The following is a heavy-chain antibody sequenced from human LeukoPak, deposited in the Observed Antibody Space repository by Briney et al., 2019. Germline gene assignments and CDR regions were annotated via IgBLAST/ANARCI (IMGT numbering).Heavy chain of an antibody. CDR3: AKEGTGIHFDY. D-gene: IGHD1-1*01. CDR1: GFTFSSYW. Sequence: QPGGSLRLSCAASGFTFSSYWMSWVRQAPGKGLEWVANIKQDGSEKHYVDSVKGRFTISRDNAKNSLYLQMNSLRAEDTAVYYCAKEGTGIHFDYWGQGTLVTVSS. V-gene: IGHV3-7*01. CDR2: IKQDGSEK. J-gene: IGHJ4*02.